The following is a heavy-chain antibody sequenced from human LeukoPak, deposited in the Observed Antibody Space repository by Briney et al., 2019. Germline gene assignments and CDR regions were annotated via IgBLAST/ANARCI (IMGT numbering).Heavy chain of an antibody. CDR1: GGSISSYY. D-gene: IGHD3-9*01. CDR3: AGASSSRWFYFDS. CDR2: IYYSGST. J-gene: IGHJ4*02. V-gene: IGHV4-59*01. Sequence: SETLSLTCTVSGGSISSYYWSWIRQPPGKGLEWIGYIYYSGSTNYNPSLKSPVTMSVDTSKNQFSLKLSSVTAADTAVYYCAGASSSRWFYFDSWGQGTLVTVSS.